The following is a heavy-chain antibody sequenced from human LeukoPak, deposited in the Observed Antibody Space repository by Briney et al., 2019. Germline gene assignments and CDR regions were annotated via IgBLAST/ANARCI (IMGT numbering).Heavy chain of an antibody. CDR3: AGNYDSSGYSYYYYYYGMDV. Sequence: PSETLSLTRTVSGGSISGYYWSWIRQPPGKGLEWIGYIYYSGSTNYNPSLKSRVTISVDTSKNQFSLKLSSVTAADTAVYYCAGNYDSSGYSYYYYYYGMDVWGQGTTVTVSS. D-gene: IGHD3-22*01. CDR2: IYYSGST. J-gene: IGHJ6*02. V-gene: IGHV4-59*01. CDR1: GGSISGYY.